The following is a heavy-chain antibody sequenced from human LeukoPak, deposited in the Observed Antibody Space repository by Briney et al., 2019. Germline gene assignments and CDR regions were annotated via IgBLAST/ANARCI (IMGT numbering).Heavy chain of an antibody. CDR1: GFTVSNNY. J-gene: IGHJ6*03. Sequence: PGGSLRLSCAASGFTVSNNYMSWVRQAPGKGLEWVSVMYSGGSTYYADSVKGRFTISRDNSENTQYLHMNSLRAEDTAVYYCARATFWSGYQRDSWYMDVWGKGTTVTVSS. D-gene: IGHD3-3*01. V-gene: IGHV3-66*02. CDR2: MYSGGST. CDR3: ARATFWSGYQRDSWYMDV.